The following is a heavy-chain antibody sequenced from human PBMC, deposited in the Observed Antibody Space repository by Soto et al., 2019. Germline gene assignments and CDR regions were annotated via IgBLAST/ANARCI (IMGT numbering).Heavy chain of an antibody. CDR1: GFTFSSYG. D-gene: IGHD6-13*01. J-gene: IGHJ5*02. CDR2: IWYDGSNK. Sequence: GGSLRLSCAASGFTFSSYGMHWVRQAPGKGLEWVAVIWYDGSNKYYADSVKGRFTISRDNSKNTLYLQMNSLRAEDTAVYYCARVAHRSWSRGLDWFDPWGQGTLVTVSS. V-gene: IGHV3-33*01. CDR3: ARVAHRSWSRGLDWFDP.